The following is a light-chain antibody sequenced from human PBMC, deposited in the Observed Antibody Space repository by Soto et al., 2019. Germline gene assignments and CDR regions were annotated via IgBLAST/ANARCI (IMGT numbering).Light chain of an antibody. CDR3: MSYTSSSTLFV. CDR2: EVS. J-gene: IGLJ1*01. CDR1: SSDVGGYNY. Sequence: QSALTQPASVSGSPGQSITISCTGSSSDVGGYNYVSWYQQLAGKAPKLMIDEVSNRPSGVSNRFSGSKSGNTASPTISGLRAEDEADYYCMSYTSSSTLFVFGTGTKVTVL. V-gene: IGLV2-14*03.